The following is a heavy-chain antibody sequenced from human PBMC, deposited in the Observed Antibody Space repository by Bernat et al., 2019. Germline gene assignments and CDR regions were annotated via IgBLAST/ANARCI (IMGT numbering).Heavy chain of an antibody. V-gene: IGHV2-70*15. J-gene: IGHJ6*02. D-gene: IGHD1-26*01. Sequence: QVTLRESGPALVKPTQTLTLTCTFSGFSLSTSGMCVSWIRQPPGKALEWLARIDWDDDKYYSTSLKTRLTISKDTSKNQVVLTLTNMDPVDTTTYYCARIRGPEGSCCYYGMDVWGQGTTVTVSS. CDR3: ARIRGPEGSCCYYGMDV. CDR2: IDWDDDK. CDR1: GFSLSTSGMC.